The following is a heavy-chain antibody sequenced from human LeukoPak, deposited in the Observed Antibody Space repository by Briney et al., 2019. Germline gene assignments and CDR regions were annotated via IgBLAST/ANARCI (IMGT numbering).Heavy chain of an antibody. V-gene: IGHV3-7*01. CDR3: ARDRNTDFWSGYYTNYFDY. Sequence: GGSLRLSCAASGFTFSSYWMSWVRQAPGKGLEWVANIKQDGSEKYYVDSVKGRFTISRDNAKNSLYLQMNSLRAEDTAVYYCARDRNTDFWSGYYTNYFDYWGQGTLVTVSS. CDR2: IKQDGSEK. J-gene: IGHJ4*02. D-gene: IGHD3-3*01. CDR1: GFTFSSYW.